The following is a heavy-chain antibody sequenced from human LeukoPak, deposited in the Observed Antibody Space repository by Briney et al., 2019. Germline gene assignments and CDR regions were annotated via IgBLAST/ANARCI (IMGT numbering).Heavy chain of an antibody. CDR1: GFTFSSYG. V-gene: IGHV3-30*18. D-gene: IGHD4-17*01. CDR2: ISLDGRSK. Sequence: TGGSLRLSCAASGFTFSSYGMHWVRHASGKRLESVAVISLDGRSKYYEDSVKGRFTISRDNSKNTLYLQMNTLRAEDTAVYYCAKDLYGDYDYYYYSGMDVWGQGTTVTVSS. J-gene: IGHJ6*02. CDR3: AKDLYGDYDYYYYSGMDV.